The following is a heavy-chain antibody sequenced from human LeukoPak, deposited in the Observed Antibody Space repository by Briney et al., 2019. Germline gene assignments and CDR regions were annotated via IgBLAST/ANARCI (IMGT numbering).Heavy chain of an antibody. V-gene: IGHV4-4*02. CDR2: IYHSGST. CDR3: ARVPGGSGYDY. J-gene: IGHJ4*02. Sequence: PSETLSLTCAVSGGSISSSNWWRWVSQPPGRGREWIGEIYHSGSTNYNPTLKSRVTISVDKSKNQFSLKLSSVTAADTDVYFCARVPGGSGYDYWGQGTLVTVSS. D-gene: IGHD3-10*01. CDR1: GGSISSSNW.